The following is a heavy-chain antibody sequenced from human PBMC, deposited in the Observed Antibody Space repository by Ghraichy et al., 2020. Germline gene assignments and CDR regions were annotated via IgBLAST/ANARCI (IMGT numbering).Heavy chain of an antibody. J-gene: IGHJ4*02. D-gene: IGHD5-18*01. V-gene: IGHV1-46*01. CDR2: IFPRGGRT. CDR3: ARVAGSGYNNYFFDS. Sequence: ASVKVSCETARYIFTAHYMHWLRRAPVVVLEKMGTIFPRGGRTLYGQRFQGRVTVTRDTSRNTVYMELTGLKSEDTAIYYCARVAGSGYNNYFFDSWGQGNLVTV. CDR1: RYIFTAHY.